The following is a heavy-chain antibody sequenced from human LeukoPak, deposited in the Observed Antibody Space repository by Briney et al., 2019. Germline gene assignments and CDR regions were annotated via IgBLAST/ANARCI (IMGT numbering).Heavy chain of an antibody. CDR1: GGPISSGDYY. CDR2: IYYSGST. V-gene: IGHV4-30-4*08. D-gene: IGHD2-2*01. Sequence: SETLSLTCTVSGGPISSGDYYWSWIRQPPGKGLEWIGYIYYSGSTYYNPSLKSRVTISVDTSKNQLSLKLSSVTAADTAVYYCARDLLYCSSTSCHNNWFDPWGQGTLVTVSS. CDR3: ARDLLYCSSTSCHNNWFDP. J-gene: IGHJ5*02.